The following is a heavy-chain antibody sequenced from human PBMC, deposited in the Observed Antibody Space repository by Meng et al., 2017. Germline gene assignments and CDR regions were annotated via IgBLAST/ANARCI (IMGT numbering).Heavy chain of an antibody. CDR2: ISYDGSNK. CDR3: AREAGY. CDR1: GFTFSSDA. J-gene: IGHJ4*02. Sequence: QVQLVGVGGGVVQPGRSLSLSCAASGFTFSSDAMHWVRQAPGKGLEWVAVISYDGSNKYYADSVKGRFTISRDNSKNTLYLQMNSLRAEDTAVYYCAREAGYWGQGTLVTVSS. V-gene: IGHV3-30*04.